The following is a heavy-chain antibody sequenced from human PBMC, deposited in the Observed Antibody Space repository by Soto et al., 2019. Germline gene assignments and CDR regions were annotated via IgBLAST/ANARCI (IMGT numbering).Heavy chain of an antibody. D-gene: IGHD6-13*01. V-gene: IGHV5-51*01. CDR2: IYPGDSDT. CDR3: ARTSAAGKYYYGMDV. CDR1: GYSFSRYW. J-gene: IGHJ6*02. Sequence: PVESLKISCKRSGYSFSRYWFGWERQMPGKGLEWMGIIYPGDSDTRYSPSFQGQVTISADKSISTAYLQWSSLKASDTAMYYCARTSAAGKYYYGMDVWGQGTTVTVS.